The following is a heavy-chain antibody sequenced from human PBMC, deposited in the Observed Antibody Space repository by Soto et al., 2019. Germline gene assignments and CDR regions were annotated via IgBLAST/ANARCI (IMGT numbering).Heavy chain of an antibody. CDR3: TMSADSAGWGVDF. Sequence: EVQLVESGGGLVQPGGSLRLSCVASGFMFDSYAMNWVRQAPGKGLEWVSYISPGGDRIYYAESLKGRITISRDNARNSLSLQMNTRSDEDTAVYYCTMSADSAGWGVDFWGQGTLVTVSS. V-gene: IGHV3-48*02. D-gene: IGHD3-22*01. CDR2: ISPGGDRI. J-gene: IGHJ4*02. CDR1: GFMFDSYA.